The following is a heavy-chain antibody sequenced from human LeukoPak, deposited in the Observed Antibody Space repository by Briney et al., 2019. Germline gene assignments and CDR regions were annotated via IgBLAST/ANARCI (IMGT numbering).Heavy chain of an antibody. D-gene: IGHD3-22*01. CDR3: ARVRRYYDSSGRPRNDAFDI. CDR2: IYHSGST. CDR1: GGSFSGYY. Sequence: SETLSPTCAVYGGSFSGYYWSWIRQPPGKGLEWIGSIYHSGSTYYNPSLKSRVTISVDTSKNQFSLKLSSVTAADTAVYYCARVRRYYDSSGRPRNDAFDIWGQGTMVTVSS. J-gene: IGHJ3*02. V-gene: IGHV4-34*01.